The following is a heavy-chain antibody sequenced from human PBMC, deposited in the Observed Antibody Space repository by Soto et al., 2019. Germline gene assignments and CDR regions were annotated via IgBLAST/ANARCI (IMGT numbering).Heavy chain of an antibody. CDR2: IYSGGST. J-gene: IGHJ3*02. V-gene: IGHV3-66*01. CDR1: GFTFSSYW. Sequence: GSLRLSCAASGFTFSSYWMSWVRQAPGKGLEWVSVIYSGGSTYYADSVKGRFTISRDNSKNTLYLQMNSLRAEDTAVYYCARTPVVDGAFDIWGQGTMVTVSS. CDR3: ARTPVVDGAFDI. D-gene: IGHD2-15*01.